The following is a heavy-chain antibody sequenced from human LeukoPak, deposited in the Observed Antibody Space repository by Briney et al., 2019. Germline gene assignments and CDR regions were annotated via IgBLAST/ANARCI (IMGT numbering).Heavy chain of an antibody. D-gene: IGHD4-17*01. V-gene: IGHV3-23*01. CDR3: AKDVYGDYGGPDY. CDR2: IRASDGAT. Sequence: PAGSLRLSCAASGFPVSTYAMSWVRQAPGKGLEWVSSIRASDGATYYADSVKGRFAISRDNSKNTLYLQMNSLRAEDTAVYYCAKDVYGDYGGPDYWGQGTLVTVSS. J-gene: IGHJ4*02. CDR1: GFPVSTYA.